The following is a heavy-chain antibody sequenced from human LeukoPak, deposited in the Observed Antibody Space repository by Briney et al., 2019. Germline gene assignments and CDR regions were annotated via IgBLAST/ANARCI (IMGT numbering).Heavy chain of an antibody. CDR2: INPNSGGT. V-gene: IGHV1-2*02. D-gene: IGHD6-6*01. Sequence: ASVKVSCKASGYTFTGYYMHWVRQAPGQGLEWMGWINPNSGGTNYAQKFQGRVTMTRDTSISTAYMELSRLRSDDTAVYYCARFISSSSETYYYYYYMDVWGKGTTVTVSS. J-gene: IGHJ6*03. CDR1: GYTFTGYY. CDR3: ARFISSSSETYYYYYYMDV.